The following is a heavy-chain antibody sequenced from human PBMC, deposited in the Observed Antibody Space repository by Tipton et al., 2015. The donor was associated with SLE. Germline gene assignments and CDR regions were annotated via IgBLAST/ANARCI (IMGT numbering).Heavy chain of an antibody. Sequence: TLSLTCAVSGYSISSGYYWVWIRQPPGKGLEWIGSMYHSGSTYYNPSLKSRVIISIDTSKNQLSLKLTSVTAADSSVYYCARGAKERITLVRVRPYYFDYWGQGSLVTVSS. J-gene: IGHJ4*01. CDR1: GYSISSGYY. D-gene: IGHD3-10*01. V-gene: IGHV4-38-2*01. CDR2: MYHSGST. CDR3: ARGAKERITLVRVRPYYFDY.